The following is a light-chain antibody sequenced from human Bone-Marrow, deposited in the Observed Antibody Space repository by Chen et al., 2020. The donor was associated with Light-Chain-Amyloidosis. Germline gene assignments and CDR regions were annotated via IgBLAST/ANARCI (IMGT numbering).Light chain of an antibody. V-gene: IGKV2-28*01. CDR1: QSLMQNNGYNF. CDR3: MQTLQPLRT. J-gene: IGKJ2*01. Sequence: IVMTQSPLSLAVTPGVSASISCTSNQSLMQNNGYNFLDWYLQKPGQSPQLLIYLASDRASGVPDRFSGSGSGKDFTLKITSVEADDVGVYFCMQTLQPLRTFGQGTKLEI. CDR2: LAS.